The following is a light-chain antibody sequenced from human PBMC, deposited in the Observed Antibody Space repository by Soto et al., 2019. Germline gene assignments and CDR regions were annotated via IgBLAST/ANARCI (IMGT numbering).Light chain of an antibody. CDR1: ESVSTSY. Sequence: EIVLTQSPGTLSLSPGERATLSCRASESVSTSYLAWYQQSPGQAPRLLIYGASNRATGIPARFSGSGSGTEFTLTISSLQSEDFAVYYCQQYNNWPPVTFGQGTKVDIK. CDR2: GAS. V-gene: IGKV3D-15*01. J-gene: IGKJ1*01. CDR3: QQYNNWPPVT.